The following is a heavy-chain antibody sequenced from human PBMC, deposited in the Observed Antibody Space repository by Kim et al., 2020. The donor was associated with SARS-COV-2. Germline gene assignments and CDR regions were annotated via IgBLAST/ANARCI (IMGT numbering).Heavy chain of an antibody. CDR2: IYYFGGT. D-gene: IGHD5-18*01. J-gene: IGHJ4*02. CDR1: GDSITNSYSH. Sequence: SETLSLTCAVSGDSITNSYSHWGWIRLPPGKGLEWIGSIYYFGGTSYNPSLKGRVAISVDMSKNHISLKMTSVTAADTAVYYCARENNFLMDAGLVPALDFWSQGTLVTVSS. CDR3: ARENNFLMDAGLVPALDF. V-gene: IGHV4-39*07.